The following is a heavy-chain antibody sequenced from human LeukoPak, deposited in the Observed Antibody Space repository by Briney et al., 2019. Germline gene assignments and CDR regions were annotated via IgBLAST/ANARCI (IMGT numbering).Heavy chain of an antibody. CDR3: ARDSGYCTNGVCYTMWGDDYGDPPLDY. D-gene: IGHD2-8*01. CDR2: ISAYNGNT. V-gene: IGHV1-18*01. Sequence: ASVKVSCKASGYTFTSYGISWVRQAPGQGLEWMGWISAYNGNTNYAQKLQGRVTMNTDTSTSTAYMELRSLRSDDTAVYYCARDSGYCTNGVCYTMWGDDYGDPPLDYWGQGTLVTVSS. CDR1: GYTFTSYG. J-gene: IGHJ4*02.